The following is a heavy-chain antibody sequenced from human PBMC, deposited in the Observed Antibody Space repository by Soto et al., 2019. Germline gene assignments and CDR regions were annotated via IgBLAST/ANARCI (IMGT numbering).Heavy chain of an antibody. CDR1: GGSFSSYH. CDR2: IYPSGNT. J-gene: IGHJ4*02. Sequence: SETLSLTCTASGGSFSSYHWSWIRQPAGKGLEWVGRIYPSGNTDYNPSLRSRVTMSVDTSKNQFSLKLSSVTAADTAVYFCARGGRVTGSYLPNDYWGQGTLVTVSS. V-gene: IGHV4-4*07. D-gene: IGHD3-9*01. CDR3: ARGGRVTGSYLPNDY.